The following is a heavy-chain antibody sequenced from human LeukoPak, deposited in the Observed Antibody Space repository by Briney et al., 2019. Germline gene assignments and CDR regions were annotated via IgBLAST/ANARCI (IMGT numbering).Heavy chain of an antibody. Sequence: GESLKISCKGSGYSFTSYWIGWVRQMPGKGLEWVGIIYPGDSDTRYSPSFQGQVTISADKSISTAYLQWSSLKASDTAMYYCARTPYCSGWYAAFDIWGQGTMVTVSS. J-gene: IGHJ3*02. CDR1: GYSFTSYW. CDR3: ARTPYCSGWYAAFDI. V-gene: IGHV5-51*01. CDR2: IYPGDSDT. D-gene: IGHD6-19*01.